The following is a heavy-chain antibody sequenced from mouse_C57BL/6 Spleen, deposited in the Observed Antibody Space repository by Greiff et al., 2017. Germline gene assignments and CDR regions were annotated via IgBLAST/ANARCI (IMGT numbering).Heavy chain of an antibody. J-gene: IGHJ2*01. CDR1: GFTFSSYA. Sequence: EVKLMESGGGLVKPGGSLKLSCAASGFTFSSYAMSWVRQTPEKRLEWVATISDGGSYTYYPDNVKGRFTISRDNAKNNLYLQMSHLKSEDTAMYYWARALNWEGYFDYWGQGTTLTVSS. CDR2: ISDGGSYT. V-gene: IGHV5-4*03. D-gene: IGHD4-1*01. CDR3: ARALNWEGYFDY.